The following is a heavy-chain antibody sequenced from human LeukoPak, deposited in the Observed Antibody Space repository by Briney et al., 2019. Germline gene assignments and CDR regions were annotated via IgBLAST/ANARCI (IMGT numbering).Heavy chain of an antibody. CDR1: GGTFSSYT. V-gene: IGHV1-69*02. J-gene: IGHJ4*02. D-gene: IGHD2-15*01. CDR3: ASSDRSGGSCYPFDY. CDR2: IIPILGIA. Sequence: SVKVSCKASGGTFSSYTISWVRQAPGQGLEWMGRIIPILGIAKYAQKFQGRVTITADKSTSTAYMELSSLRSEDTAVYSCASSDRSGGSCYPFDYWGQGTLVTVSS.